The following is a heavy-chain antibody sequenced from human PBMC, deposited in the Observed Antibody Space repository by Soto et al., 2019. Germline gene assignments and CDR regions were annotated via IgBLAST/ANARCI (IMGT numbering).Heavy chain of an antibody. Sequence: QLQLQESGPGLVKPSETLSLTCTVSGGSISSSSYYWGWIRQPPGKGLEWIGSIYYSGSTYYNPSLKSRVTISVDTSKNQFSLKLSSVTAADTAVYYCARQRGDIVLMVYAPTAGYYYMDVWGKGTTITVSS. D-gene: IGHD2-8*01. J-gene: IGHJ6*03. CDR1: GGSISSSSYY. CDR2: IYYSGST. CDR3: ARQRGDIVLMVYAPTAGYYYMDV. V-gene: IGHV4-39*01.